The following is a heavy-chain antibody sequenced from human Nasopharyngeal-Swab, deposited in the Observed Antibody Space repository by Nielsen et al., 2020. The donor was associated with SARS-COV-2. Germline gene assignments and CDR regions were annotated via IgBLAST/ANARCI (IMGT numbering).Heavy chain of an antibody. Sequence: GESLKISCAASGFTFSSYWMSWVRQAPGKGLEWVANIKQDGSEKYYVDSVKGRFTISRDNAKNSLYLQMNSLRAEDTAVYYCARDPNKRPAPAYCGGDCYENYYYGMDVWGQGTTVTVSS. CDR3: ARDPNKRPAPAYCGGDCYENYYYGMDV. CDR2: IKQDGSEK. J-gene: IGHJ6*02. CDR1: GFTFSSYW. D-gene: IGHD2-21*02. V-gene: IGHV3-7*01.